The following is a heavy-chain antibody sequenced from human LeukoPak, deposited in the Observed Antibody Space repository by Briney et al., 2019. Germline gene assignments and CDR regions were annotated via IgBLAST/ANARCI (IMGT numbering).Heavy chain of an antibody. CDR2: IYTSGST. D-gene: IGHD6-6*01. CDR1: GGSTSSYY. V-gene: IGHV4-4*07. Sequence: SETLSLTCTVSGGSTSSYYWSWIRQPAGKGLEWIGRIYTSGSTNYNPSLKSRVTMSVDTSKNQFSLKLSSVTAADTAVYYCARFRPWHDAFDIWGQGTMVTVSS. J-gene: IGHJ3*02. CDR3: ARFRPWHDAFDI.